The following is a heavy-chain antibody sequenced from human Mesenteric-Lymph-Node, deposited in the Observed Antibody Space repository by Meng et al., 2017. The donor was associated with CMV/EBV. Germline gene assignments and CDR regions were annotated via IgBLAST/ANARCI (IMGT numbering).Heavy chain of an antibody. D-gene: IGHD5-18*01. CDR3: ARDWLPTTGDAFDI. CDR2: MYDSAFT. CDR1: GGSISSYY. J-gene: IGHJ3*02. V-gene: IGHV4-59*01. Sequence: SETLSLTCTVSGGSISSYYWSWIRQTPGKGLEWVGYMYDSAFTKYNPSLKSRVTISADTSKNQVSLILTSVTAADTAVYYCARDWLPTTGDAFDIWGQGTMVTVSS.